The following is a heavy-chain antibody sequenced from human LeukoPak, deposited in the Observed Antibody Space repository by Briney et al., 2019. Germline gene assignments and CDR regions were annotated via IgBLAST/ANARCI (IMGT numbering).Heavy chain of an antibody. V-gene: IGHV4-34*01. CDR3: ARAGRLVVPAAPGRYFDY. Sequence: SETLSLTCAVYGGSFSGYYWSWIRQPPGKGLEWIGEINHSGSTNYNPSLKSRVTISVDTSKNQFSLKLSSVTAADTAVYYCARAGRLVVPAAPGRYFDYWGQGTLVTVSS. CDR2: INHSGST. CDR1: GGSFSGYY. D-gene: IGHD2-2*01. J-gene: IGHJ4*02.